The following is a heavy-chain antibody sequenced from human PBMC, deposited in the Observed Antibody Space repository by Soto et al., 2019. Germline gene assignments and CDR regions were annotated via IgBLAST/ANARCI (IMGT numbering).Heavy chain of an antibody. D-gene: IGHD6-6*01. CDR1: GGTFSSYA. V-gene: IGHV1-69*13. CDR2: IIPIFGTA. Sequence: SVKVSCKASGGTFSSYAISWVRQAPGQGLEWMGGIIPIFGTANYAQKFQGRVTITADESTSTAYMELSSLRSEATAVYYCARGEQLAPYYYFDYWGQGTLVTVS. CDR3: ARGEQLAPYYYFDY. J-gene: IGHJ4*02.